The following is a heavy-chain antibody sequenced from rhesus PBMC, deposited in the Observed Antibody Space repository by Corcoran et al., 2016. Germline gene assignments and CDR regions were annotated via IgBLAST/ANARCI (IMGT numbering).Heavy chain of an antibody. D-gene: IGHD2-39*02. CDR1: GASLSGYYN. CDR2: VFSITART. J-gene: IGHJ6*01. CDR3: ARQGYTDHLGGLDS. Sequence: QVQLQESGPGLVKPSETLSLTCTVPGASLSGYYNWNWIRQSPGPGLEWIGAVFSITARTNYNPTLKSRVTISKDTSKNQFSLRLTSVTAADTAVYYCARQGYTDHLGGLDSWGQGVVVTVSS. V-gene: IGHV4-143*01.